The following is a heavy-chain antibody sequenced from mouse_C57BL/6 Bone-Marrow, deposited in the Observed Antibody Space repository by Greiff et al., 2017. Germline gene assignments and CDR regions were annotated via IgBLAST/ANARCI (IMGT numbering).Heavy chain of an antibody. Sequence: EVKLMESGPELVKPGASVKIPCKASGYTFTDYNMDWVKQSHGKSLEWIGDINPNNGGTIYNQKFKGKATLTVDKSSSTAYMELRSLTSEDTAVYYCARLGVTTKGYYAMDYWGQGTSVTVSS. V-gene: IGHV1-18*01. J-gene: IGHJ4*01. CDR2: INPNNGGT. CDR1: GYTFTDYN. CDR3: ARLGVTTKGYYAMDY. D-gene: IGHD2-2*01.